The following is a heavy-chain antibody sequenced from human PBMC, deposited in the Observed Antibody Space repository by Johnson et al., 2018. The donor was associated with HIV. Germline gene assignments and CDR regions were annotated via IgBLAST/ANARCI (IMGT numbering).Heavy chain of an antibody. J-gene: IGHJ3*02. CDR3: RYYDDSSGDAFDI. CDR2: ISYDGSKK. D-gene: IGHD3-22*01. V-gene: IGHV3-30-3*01. CDR1: GFTFSSYA. Sequence: QVQLVESGGGVVQPGRSLRLSCAASGFTFSSYAIHWVRQAPGKGLEWVAVISYDGSKKYSAASVKGRFTISRDNSKNTLYLQMNSLGAEDTAVYYCRYYDDSSGDAFDIWGQGTMVTVSS.